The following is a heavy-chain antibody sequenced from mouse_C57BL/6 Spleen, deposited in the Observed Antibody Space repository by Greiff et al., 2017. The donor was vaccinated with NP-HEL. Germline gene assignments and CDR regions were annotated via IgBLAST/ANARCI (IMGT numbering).Heavy chain of an antibody. Sequence: QVQLQQPGGERGKSGASVKLSCKASGYTFTSYGMQWVKQRHGKGGEGRGEGDPADSYTNYNQKFKGKATLTVDTSSSTAYMQLSSLTSEDSAVYYCASPYYSNLDYWGQGTTLTVSS. CDR2: GDPADSYT. J-gene: IGHJ2*01. D-gene: IGHD2-5*01. CDR3: ASPYYSNLDY. CDR1: GYTFTSYG. V-gene: IGHV1-50*01.